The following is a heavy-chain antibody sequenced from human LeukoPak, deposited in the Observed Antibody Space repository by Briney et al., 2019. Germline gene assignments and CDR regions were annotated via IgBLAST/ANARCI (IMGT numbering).Heavy chain of an antibody. CDR3: AKDRALIVVVPDAFDI. D-gene: IGHD2-2*01. CDR2: IRYDGSNK. J-gene: IGHJ3*02. Sequence: PGGSLRLSCAASGFTFSSYGMHWVRQAPGKGLEWVAFIRYDGSNKYYADSVKGRFTISRDNSKNTLYLQMDSLRAEDTAVYYCAKDRALIVVVPDAFDIWGQGTMVTVSS. CDR1: GFTFSSYG. V-gene: IGHV3-30*02.